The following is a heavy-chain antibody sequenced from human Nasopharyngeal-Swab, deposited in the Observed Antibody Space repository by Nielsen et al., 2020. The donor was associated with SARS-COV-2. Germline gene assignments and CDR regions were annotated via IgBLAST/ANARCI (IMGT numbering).Heavy chain of an antibody. J-gene: IGHJ4*02. CDR3: AGYGGNSH. D-gene: IGHD4-23*01. CDR1: GFTVSSNY. V-gene: IGHV3-53*01. CDR2: ISGRGTT. Sequence: GGSLRLSCAASGFTVSSNYMSWVRQAPGKGLEWVSAISGRGTTYYADSVKDRFTISRDNSENTLYLQMNSLRAEDTAVYYCAGYGGNSHWGQGTLVTVSS.